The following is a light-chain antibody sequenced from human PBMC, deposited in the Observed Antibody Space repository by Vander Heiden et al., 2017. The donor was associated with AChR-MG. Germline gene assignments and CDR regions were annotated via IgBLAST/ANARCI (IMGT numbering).Light chain of an antibody. CDR2: DVS. CDR3: MQGLNFPRA. V-gene: IGKV2-29*02. Sequence: DIVLPQTPPSLSVTPGQPASISCKSTQSLLHTDGKTYLHWYLLKPGHSPQLLVYDVSSRFPGVPDKFSGSGSGTDFTLEISRVEAEDAGIYYCMQGLNFPRALGQGTKGEI. CDR1: QSLLHTDGKTY. J-gene: IGKJ1*01.